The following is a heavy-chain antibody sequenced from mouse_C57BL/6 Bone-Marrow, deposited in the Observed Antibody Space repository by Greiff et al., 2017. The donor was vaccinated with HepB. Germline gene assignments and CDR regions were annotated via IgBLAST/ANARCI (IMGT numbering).Heavy chain of an antibody. CDR2: IDPSDSYI. CDR3: AERASLLSWCAY. D-gene: IGHD3-1*01. CDR1: GYTFTSYW. J-gene: IGHJ3*01. Sequence: QVQLQQPGAEFVKPGASVKLSCKASGYTFTSYWMQWVKQRPGQGLEWIGEIDPSDSYINYNQKFKGKATLTVDTTSSKAYMQLSSLTSEDSAGYYWAERASLLSWCAYWGQGTLVTVSA. V-gene: IGHV1-50*01.